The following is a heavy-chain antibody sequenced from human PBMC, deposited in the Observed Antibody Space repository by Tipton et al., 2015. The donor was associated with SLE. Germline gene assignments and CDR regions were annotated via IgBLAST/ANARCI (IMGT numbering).Heavy chain of an antibody. CDR3: ARVIIRGVVYYYYYMDV. D-gene: IGHD3-10*01. V-gene: IGHV3-7*01. CDR1: GFTFSSYW. Sequence: GSLRLSCAASGFTFSSYWMSWVRQAPGKGLEWVANIKQDGSEKYYMDSVKGRFTVSRDNAKNSLYLQMNSLRAEDTAVYYCARVIIRGVVYYYYYMDVWGKGTTVTVSS. J-gene: IGHJ6*03. CDR2: IKQDGSEK.